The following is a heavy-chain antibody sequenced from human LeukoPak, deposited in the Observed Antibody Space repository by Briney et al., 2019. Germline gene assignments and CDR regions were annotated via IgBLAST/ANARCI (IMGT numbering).Heavy chain of an antibody. Sequence: GVPLRLSVAASGFTFSGYWRPWVRQVQGKGLFWVSRINGDGSSTSYADSVKGRFISSRDNAKNTLYLQMNSLRAEDTAVYYCARIGDGDSRGYYYWGQGTLVTVSS. D-gene: IGHD3-22*01. CDR1: GFTFSGYW. CDR3: ARIGDGDSRGYYY. CDR2: INGDGSST. V-gene: IGHV3-74*01. J-gene: IGHJ4*02.